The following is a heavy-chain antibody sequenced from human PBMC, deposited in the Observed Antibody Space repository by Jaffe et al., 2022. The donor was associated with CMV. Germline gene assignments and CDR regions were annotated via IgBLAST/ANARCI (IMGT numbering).Heavy chain of an antibody. V-gene: IGHV3-23*04. J-gene: IGHJ4*02. CDR1: GFSFSDYA. Sequence: DVQLEESGGGLVQPGGSLRLSCAASGFSFSDYAMSWVRQAPGKGLEWVSTTSAPGGWTYYADSVKGRFTISRDNSKNTLYLQMNSLRAEDTAVYYCAKVHRTTVATPWDCWGQGTLVTVSS. CDR2: TSAPGGWT. D-gene: IGHD4-17*01. CDR3: AKVHRTTVATPWDC.